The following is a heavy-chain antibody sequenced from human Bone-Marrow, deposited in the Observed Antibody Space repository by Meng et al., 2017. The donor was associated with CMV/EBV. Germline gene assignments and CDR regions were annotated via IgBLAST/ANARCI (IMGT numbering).Heavy chain of an antibody. D-gene: IGHD6-13*01. CDR2: IKQDGGTI. CDR1: GFTFSRYW. V-gene: IGHV3-7*01. Sequence: GESLKISCTASGFTFSRYWMTWVRQAPGKGLEWVANIKQDGGTIYYVDSVKGRFTTSRDNAKNSLYLQRNSLTVEDTAVYYCARIGYSSSSLDYWGQGTLVTVSS. CDR3: ARIGYSSSSLDY. J-gene: IGHJ4*02.